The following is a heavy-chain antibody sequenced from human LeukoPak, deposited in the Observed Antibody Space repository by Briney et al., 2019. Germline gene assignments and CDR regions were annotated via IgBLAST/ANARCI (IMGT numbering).Heavy chain of an antibody. CDR2: INHSGST. CDR3: ARGRGAAAT. D-gene: IGHD6-13*01. V-gene: IGHV4-34*01. CDR1: GGSFSGYY. J-gene: IGHJ5*02. Sequence: SETLSLTCAVYGGSFSGYYWSWIRQPPGKGLEWIGEINHSGSTNYNPSLKSLVTISVDTSKNQFSLKLSSVTAADTAVYYCARGRGAAATWGQGTLVTVSS.